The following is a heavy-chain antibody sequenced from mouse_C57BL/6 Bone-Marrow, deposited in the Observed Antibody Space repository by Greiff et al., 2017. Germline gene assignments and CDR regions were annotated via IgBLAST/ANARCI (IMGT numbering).Heavy chain of an antibody. CDR1: GYTFTSYW. J-gene: IGHJ1*03. CDR3: TSEGDSNYSWYFDV. CDR2: IYPGNSDT. Sequence: EVQLQESGTVLARPGASVKMSCKTSGYTFTSYWMHWVKQRPGQGLEWIGAIYPGNSDTSYNQKFKGKAKLTAVTSASTAYMELSSLTNEDSAVYYGTSEGDSNYSWYFDVWGTGTTVTVSS. V-gene: IGHV1-5*01. D-gene: IGHD2-5*01.